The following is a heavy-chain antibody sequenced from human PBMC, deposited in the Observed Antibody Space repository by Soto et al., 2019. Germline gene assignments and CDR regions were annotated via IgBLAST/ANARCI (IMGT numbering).Heavy chain of an antibody. J-gene: IGHJ4*02. Sequence: GGSLRLSCAASGFTSSSYSMNWVRQAPGKGLEWVSSISSSSSYIYYADSVKGRFTISRDNAKNSLYLQMNSLRAEDTAVYYCARGPEYSVPFDYWGQGTLVTVSS. V-gene: IGHV3-21*01. CDR3: ARGPEYSVPFDY. CDR1: GFTSSSYS. D-gene: IGHD6-6*01. CDR2: ISSSSSYI.